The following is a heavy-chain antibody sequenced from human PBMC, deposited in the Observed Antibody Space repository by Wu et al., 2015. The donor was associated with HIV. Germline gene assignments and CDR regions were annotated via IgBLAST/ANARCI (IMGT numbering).Heavy chain of an antibody. J-gene: IGHJ3*02. CDR1: GGSFRNYF. D-gene: IGHD3-22*01. CDR2: IDHSGST. V-gene: IGHV4-34*02. CDR3: ARARPRSMMIVRTVPSAFDI. Sequence: QVQLQQWAAGLLKPSETLSLTCAVYGGSFRNYFWGWIRQPPGKGLEWIGEIDHSGSTNYNPSLKSRITISLDTSKNQFSLKVSSVTAADTAIYYCARARPRSMMIVRTVPSAFDIWGQGTMVTVSP.